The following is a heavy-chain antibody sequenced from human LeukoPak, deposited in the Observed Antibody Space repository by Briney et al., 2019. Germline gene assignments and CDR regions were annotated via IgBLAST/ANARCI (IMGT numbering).Heavy chain of an antibody. CDR2: INSDGSST. CDR3: ARVAETIYYGDYGDY. Sequence: GSLRLSCAASGFTFSSYWMHLVRQAPGKVLVWVSRINSDGSSTSYSDSVKGRFTISRDNAKNTLYLQMNSLRAEDTAVYYCARVAETIYYGDYGDYWGQGTLVTVSS. V-gene: IGHV3-74*01. CDR1: GFTFSSYW. D-gene: IGHD4-17*01. J-gene: IGHJ4*02.